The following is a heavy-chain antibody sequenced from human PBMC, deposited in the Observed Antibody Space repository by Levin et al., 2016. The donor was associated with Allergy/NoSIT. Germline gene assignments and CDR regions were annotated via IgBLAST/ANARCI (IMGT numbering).Heavy chain of an antibody. Sequence: VRQAPGKGLEWVSGISWNSGSIGYADSVKGRFTISRDNAKNSLYLQMNSLRAEDTALYYCAKVSQADGLTTYDAFDIWGQGTMVTVSS. CDR2: ISWNSGSI. D-gene: IGHD5-24*01. CDR3: AKVSQADGLTTYDAFDI. V-gene: IGHV3-9*01. J-gene: IGHJ3*02.